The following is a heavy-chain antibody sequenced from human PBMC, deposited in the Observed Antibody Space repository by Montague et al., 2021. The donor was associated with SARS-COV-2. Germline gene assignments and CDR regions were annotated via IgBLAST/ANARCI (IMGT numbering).Heavy chain of an antibody. D-gene: IGHD6-19*01. CDR3: ARDRGSGWFYFDY. CDR1: GFTVSSNY. J-gene: IGHJ4*02. V-gene: IGHV3-53*04. CDR2: IYSGGST. Sequence: SLRLSCAASGFTVSSNYVSWVRQAPGKGLEWVSVIYSGGSTYYADSVKGRFTISRHNSKNTLYLQMNSLRAEDTAVYYCARDRGSGWFYFDYWGQGTLVTVSS.